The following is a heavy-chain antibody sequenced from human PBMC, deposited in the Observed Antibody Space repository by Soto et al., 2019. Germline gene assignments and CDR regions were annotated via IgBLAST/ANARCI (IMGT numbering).Heavy chain of an antibody. V-gene: IGHV3-30*18. Sequence: QLQLVESGGGVVQPGTSLRLSCAASGFTFSSYGMHWVRQAPGKGLEWVAVISYHGIDKFYADSVKGRFTLSRDNSRNTLYRQMNSLRGEDTAVYYCAKAKVTVTGLGYGLDVWGKGTTVTVSS. CDR3: AKAKVTVTGLGYGLDV. CDR1: GFTFSSYG. CDR2: ISYHGIDK. D-gene: IGHD4-17*01. J-gene: IGHJ6*04.